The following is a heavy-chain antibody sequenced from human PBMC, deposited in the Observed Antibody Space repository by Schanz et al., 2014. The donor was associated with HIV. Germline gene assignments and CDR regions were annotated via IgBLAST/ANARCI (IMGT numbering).Heavy chain of an antibody. D-gene: IGHD1-20*01. CDR3: AKTSITLGMDA. CDR2: IWYDGSNK. J-gene: IGHJ6*02. V-gene: IGHV3-33*03. Sequence: QVQLVESGGGVVQPGRSLRLSCAASGFTFSTYGMHWVRQAPGKGLEWVAIIWYDGSNKYYADSVKGRFTISRVNSKNTLYLQMNSLRAEDTAIYYCAKTSITLGMDAWGQGTTVTVSS. CDR1: GFTFSTYG.